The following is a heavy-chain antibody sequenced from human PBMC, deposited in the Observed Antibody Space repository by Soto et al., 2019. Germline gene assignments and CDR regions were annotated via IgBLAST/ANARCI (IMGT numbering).Heavy chain of an antibody. CDR1: GFTFSSYA. CDR2: ISYDGSNK. V-gene: IGHV3-30-3*01. D-gene: IGHD6-6*01. J-gene: IGHJ4*02. CDR3: ARETGSSSHFDY. Sequence: QVQLVESGGGVVQPGRSLRLSCAASGFTFSSYAMHWVRQAPGKGLEWVAVISYDGSNKYYADSVKGRFTISRDNSKTTLYLQMNSLRAEDTAVYYCARETGSSSHFDYWGQGTLVTVSS.